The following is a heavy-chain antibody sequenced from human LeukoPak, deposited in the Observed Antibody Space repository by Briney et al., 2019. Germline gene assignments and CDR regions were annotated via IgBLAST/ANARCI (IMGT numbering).Heavy chain of an antibody. D-gene: IGHD3-22*01. V-gene: IGHV4-39*07. CDR1: GGSISSSSYY. J-gene: IGHJ4*02. CDR3: ARKSFRSGYYYGVNSRERGFDY. CDR2: IYYSGST. Sequence: SETLSLTCTVSGGSISSSSYYWGWIRQPPGKGLEWIGSIYYSGSTYYNPSLKSRVTISVDTSKNQFSLKLSSVTAADTAVYYCARKSFRSGYYYGVNSRERGFDYWGQGTLVTVSS.